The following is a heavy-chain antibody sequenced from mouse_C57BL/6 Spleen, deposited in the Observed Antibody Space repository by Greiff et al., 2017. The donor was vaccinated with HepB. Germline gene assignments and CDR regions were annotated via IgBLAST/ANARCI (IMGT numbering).Heavy chain of an antibody. J-gene: IGHJ3*01. V-gene: IGHV1-7*01. D-gene: IGHD2-4*01. CDR1: GYTFTSYW. CDR2: INPSSGYT. CDR3: ASYDYDGEGFAY. Sequence: VQLQQSGAELAKPGASVKLSCKASGYTFTSYWMHWVKQRPGQGLEWIGYINPSSGYTNYNEKFKGKATLTADKSSSTAYMQFSSLTSEDSAIYYCASYDYDGEGFAYWGQGTLVTVSA.